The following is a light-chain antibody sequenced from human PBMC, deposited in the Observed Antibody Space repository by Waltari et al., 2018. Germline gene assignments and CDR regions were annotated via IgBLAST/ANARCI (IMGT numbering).Light chain of an antibody. V-gene: IGKV4-1*01. CDR1: QSVLYSSNNKNY. CDR2: WAS. Sequence: DIVMTQSPDSLAVSLGERATINCKSSQSVLYSSNNKNYLAWYQQKPGQPPKLLIYWASTRDSGVPDRFRGSGSGTDFTLTISSLQAEDVAVYYCQQYYSTPLAFGPGTKVDIK. J-gene: IGKJ3*01. CDR3: QQYYSTPLA.